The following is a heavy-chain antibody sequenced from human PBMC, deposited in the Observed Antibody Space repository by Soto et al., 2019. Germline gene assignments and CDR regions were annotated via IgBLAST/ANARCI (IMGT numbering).Heavy chain of an antibody. V-gene: IGHV1-18*01. CDR1: SDTVYISG. D-gene: IGHD1-26*01. J-gene: IGHJ4*02. Sequence: SVKISSTASSDTVYISGITGVRQAPGQGLEWMGWISAYNGNTNYAQKLQGRVTMTTDTSTSTAYMELTSLRSDDTAVYYCARVGIVGASPLDYWGQGTQVTVSS. CDR2: ISAYNGNT. CDR3: ARVGIVGASPLDY.